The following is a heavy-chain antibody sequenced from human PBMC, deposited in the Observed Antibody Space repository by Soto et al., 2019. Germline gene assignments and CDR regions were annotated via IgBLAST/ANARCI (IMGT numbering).Heavy chain of an antibody. V-gene: IGHV1-3*01. CDR3: AGGIARGRVDP. D-gene: IGHD2-15*01. CDR2: INPDNGNT. J-gene: IGHJ5*02. Sequence: QVQLVQSGAEVKNPGASVKISCKASGYTFTRYTMNWVRQAPGQRLEWMGWINPDNGNTKSSQKFQDRVIITRDTSASTAYMDLSSLRAEDTAVYYCAGGIARGRVDPWGQGTLVTVSS. CDR1: GYTFTRYT.